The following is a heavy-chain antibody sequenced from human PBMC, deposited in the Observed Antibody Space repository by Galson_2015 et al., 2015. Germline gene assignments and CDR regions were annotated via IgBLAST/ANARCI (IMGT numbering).Heavy chain of an antibody. V-gene: IGHV5-51*01. CDR3: ARQMLSSWSDFDY. Sequence: QSGAEVKKPGESLKISCKGSGYRFTNYWIGWVRQMPGKGLEWMGIIYPGDSDTRYSPSFQGQVSISADKSISTAYLQWSSLKASDSAMYFCARQMLSSWSDFDYWGQGTLVTISS. CDR2: IYPGDSDT. D-gene: IGHD6-19*01. CDR1: GYRFTNYW. J-gene: IGHJ4*02.